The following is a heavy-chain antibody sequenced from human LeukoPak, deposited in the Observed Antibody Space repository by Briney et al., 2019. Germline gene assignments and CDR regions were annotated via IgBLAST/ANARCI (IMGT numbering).Heavy chain of an antibody. V-gene: IGHV4-4*07. CDR3: ARDFGHVIFRGWFDP. D-gene: IGHD3-10*01. CDR2: IYTSGST. J-gene: IGHJ5*02. CDR1: GGSISSYY. Sequence: SETLSLTCTVSGGSISSYYWSWIRQPAGKGLEWTGRIYTSGSTNYNPSLKSRVTMSVDTSKNQFSLKLSSVTAADTAVYYCARDFGHVIFRGWFDPWGQGTLVTVSS.